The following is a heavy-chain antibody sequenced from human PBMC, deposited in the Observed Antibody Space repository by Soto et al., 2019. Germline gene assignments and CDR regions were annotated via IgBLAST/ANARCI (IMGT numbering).Heavy chain of an antibody. Sequence: GSLILSCAASGFTFSSYAMTWVRQAPGRGLEWVSAISGTGSPTYYADSVKGRFTISRDNSKNTLYLQMNSLRADDTAVYYCARDMSGGTYNYYYGMDVWGQGTTVTVSS. D-gene: IGHD1-26*01. CDR1: GFTFSSYA. CDR2: ISGTGSPT. CDR3: ARDMSGGTYNYYYGMDV. V-gene: IGHV3-23*01. J-gene: IGHJ6*02.